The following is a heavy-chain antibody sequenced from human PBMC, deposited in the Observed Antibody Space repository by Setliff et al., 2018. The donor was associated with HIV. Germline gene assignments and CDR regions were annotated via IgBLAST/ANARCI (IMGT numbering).Heavy chain of an antibody. CDR3: ARVSRRGIAARPPLFDY. J-gene: IGHJ4*02. Sequence: SETLSLTCTVSGGSISSSSYYWGWIRQPPGKGLEWIGSIYYSGSTYYNPSLKSRVTIAVDTSKNQFSLKLSSVTAADTAVYYCARVSRRGIAARPPLFDYWGQGTLVTVSS. CDR2: IYYSGST. CDR1: GGSISSSSYY. V-gene: IGHV4-39*07. D-gene: IGHD6-6*01.